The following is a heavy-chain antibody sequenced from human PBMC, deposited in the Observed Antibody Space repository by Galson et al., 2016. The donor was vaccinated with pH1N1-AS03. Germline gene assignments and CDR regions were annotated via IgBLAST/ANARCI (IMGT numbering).Heavy chain of an antibody. V-gene: IGHV3-9*01. CDR3: AQDRVNGIDATTRWFAP. CDR1: GFIFDDYA. J-gene: IGHJ5*02. Sequence: SLRLSCAASGFIFDDYAMYWVRQAPGKGLEWIAGISWSSGHLGYADSVKGRFTVSRDNSKNTLSLHMDSLKPEDTAIYYCAQDRVNGIDATTRWFAPWGQGVRVTVSS. D-gene: IGHD1-7*01. CDR2: ISWSSGHL.